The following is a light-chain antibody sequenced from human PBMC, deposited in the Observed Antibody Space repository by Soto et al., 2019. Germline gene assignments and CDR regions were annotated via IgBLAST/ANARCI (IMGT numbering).Light chain of an antibody. J-gene: IGLJ1*01. CDR2: EAS. Sequence: QSALTQPPSVSGAPGQSVTISCTGTSTDFVSYNRVSWYQQPPGTAPKLIIYEASNRPSGVPDRFSGSKSGNTASRTISGLQAADEADYSCSLYTSENTYVFGSGTKFTVL. CDR1: STDFVSYNR. V-gene: IGLV2-18*01. CDR3: SLYTSENTYV.